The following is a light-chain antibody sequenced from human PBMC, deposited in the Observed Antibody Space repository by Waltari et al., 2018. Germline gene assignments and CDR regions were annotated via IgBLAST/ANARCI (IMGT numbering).Light chain of an antibody. J-gene: IGKJ5*01. V-gene: IGKV1-5*03. CDR3: QHYDNYPIT. CDR1: QSISSW. Sequence: TCRASQSISSWLAWYQQKPGKAPNLLIYKASTLESGVPSRFSGGGSGTEFTLTISSLQPDDFATYYCQHYDNYPITFGQGTRLEIK. CDR2: KAS.